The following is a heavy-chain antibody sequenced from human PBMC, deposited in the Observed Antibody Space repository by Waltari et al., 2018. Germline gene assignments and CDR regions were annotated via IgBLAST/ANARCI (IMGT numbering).Heavy chain of an antibody. Sequence: EVQLVESGGGLIQPGGSLRHSCAAPRFTLSPYSISGVRPGPGKGLEWVSVINSGGDTHYADSVKGRFTISRDNSKNTIYLQLNTLRAEDTALYYCARDVAGYYYFDLWGRGTLVTV. CDR1: RFTLSPYS. CDR2: INSGGDT. V-gene: IGHV3-53*01. J-gene: IGHJ2*01. CDR3: ARDVAGYYYFDL.